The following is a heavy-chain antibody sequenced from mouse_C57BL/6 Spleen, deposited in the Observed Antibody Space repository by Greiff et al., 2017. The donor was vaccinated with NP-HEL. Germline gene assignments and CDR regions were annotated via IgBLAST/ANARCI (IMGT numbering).Heavy chain of an antibody. CDR2: ISDGGSYT. CDR3: AGGKGYYSIPFDY. Sequence: EVKLVESGGGLVKPGGSLKLSCAASGFTFSSYAMSWVRQTPEKRLEWVATISDGGSYTYYPDNVKGRFTISRDNAKNNLYLQMSHLKSEDTAMYYCAGGKGYYSIPFDYWGQGTTLTVSS. CDR1: GFTFSSYA. V-gene: IGHV5-4*03. D-gene: IGHD2-5*01. J-gene: IGHJ2*01.